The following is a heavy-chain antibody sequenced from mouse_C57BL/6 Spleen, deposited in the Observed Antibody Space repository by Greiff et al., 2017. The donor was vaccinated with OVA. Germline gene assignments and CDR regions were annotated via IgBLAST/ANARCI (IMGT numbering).Heavy chain of an antibody. CDR2: IDPSDSYT. CDR1: GYTFTSYW. V-gene: IGHV1-69*01. J-gene: IGHJ4*01. CDR3: ARGNYGSSQGAMDY. Sequence: VQLQQPGAELVMPGASVKLSCKASGYTFTSYWMHWVKQRPGQGLEWIGEIDPSDSYTNSNQKFKGKSTLTVDKSSSTAYMQLSSLTSADSAVYYCARGNYGSSQGAMDYWGQGTSVTVSS. D-gene: IGHD1-1*01.